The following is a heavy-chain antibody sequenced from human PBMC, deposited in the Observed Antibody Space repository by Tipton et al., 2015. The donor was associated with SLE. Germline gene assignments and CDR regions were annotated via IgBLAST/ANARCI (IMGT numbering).Heavy chain of an antibody. CDR1: GGSISSYY. CDR3: ATGIAVAGPFDY. CDR2: IYYSGST. V-gene: IGHV4-59*01. J-gene: IGHJ4*02. D-gene: IGHD6-19*01. Sequence: TLSLTCTVSGGSISSYYWSWIRQPPGKGLEWIGYIYYSGSTNYNPSLKSRVTISVDTSKNQFSPKLSSVTAADTAVYYCATGIAVAGPFDYWGQGTLVTVSS.